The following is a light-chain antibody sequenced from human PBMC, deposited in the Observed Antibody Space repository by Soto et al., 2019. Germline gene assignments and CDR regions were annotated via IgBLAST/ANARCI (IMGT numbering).Light chain of an antibody. CDR1: QSVSDN. CDR3: QQYNNWPLT. V-gene: IGKV3-15*01. J-gene: IGKJ4*01. CDR2: GAS. Sequence: EIVMTQSPATLSVSPGERVTLSCRASQSVSDNLAWYQQKPCQAPRLLIYGASTRATGIPARFSGSGSGTEFTLTISSLHSEDFAVYYCQQYNNWPLTFGGGTKVEIK.